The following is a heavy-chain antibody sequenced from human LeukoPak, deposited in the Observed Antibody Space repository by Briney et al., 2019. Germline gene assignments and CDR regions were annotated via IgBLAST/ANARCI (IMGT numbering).Heavy chain of an antibody. CDR2: ITGSGDTI. J-gene: IGHJ6*03. D-gene: IGHD3-10*01. CDR1: GFTFSSYE. CDR3: ARVYRPHARTMVRGRGQSRDYYYYYMDV. Sequence: AGGSLRLSCSASGFTFSSYEMNWVRQAPGKGLEWISYITGSGDTIYYADSVKGRFTISRDNAKNSLYLQMNSLRAEDTAVYYCARVYRPHARTMVRGRGQSRDYYYYYMDVWGKGTTVTISS. V-gene: IGHV3-48*03.